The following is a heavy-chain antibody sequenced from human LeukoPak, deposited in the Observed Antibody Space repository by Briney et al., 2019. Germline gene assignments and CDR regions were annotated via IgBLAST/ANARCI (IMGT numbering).Heavy chain of an antibody. D-gene: IGHD6-19*01. J-gene: IGHJ3*02. CDR2: ISYDGSNK. CDR1: GFTFSSYA. V-gene: IGHV3-30-3*01. Sequence: GRSLRLSCAASGFTFSSYAMHWVRQAPGKGLEWVAVISYDGSNKYYADSVKGRFTISRDNSKNTLYLQMNSLRAEDTAVYYCARDLRETIAVAGSVAFDIWGQGTMVTVSS. CDR3: ARDLRETIAVAGSVAFDI.